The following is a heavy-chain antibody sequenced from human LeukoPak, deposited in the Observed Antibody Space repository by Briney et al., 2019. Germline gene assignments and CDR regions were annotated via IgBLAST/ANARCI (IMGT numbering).Heavy chain of an antibody. V-gene: IGHV4-30-4*02. CDR3: ARGRYGWLPFDY. D-gene: IGHD3-16*01. J-gene: IGHJ4*02. CDR1: GGSISSGDYY. CDR2: IYYSGST. Sequence: SETLSLTCTASGGSISSGDYYWSWIRQPPGKGLEWIGYIYYSGSTYYNPSLKSRVTISVDTSKNQFTLKLSSETAADTAVYYCARGRYGWLPFDYWGQGTLVTVSS.